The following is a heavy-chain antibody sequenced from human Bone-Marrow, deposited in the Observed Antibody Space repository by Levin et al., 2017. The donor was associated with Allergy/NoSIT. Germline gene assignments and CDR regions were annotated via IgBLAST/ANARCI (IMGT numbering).Heavy chain of an antibody. V-gene: IGHV4-31*03. J-gene: IGHJ4*02. D-gene: IGHD1-1*01. Sequence: RSQTLSLTCTVSGGSISSAGSTWTWIRRSPGKGLEWIGKIFYRGSTYLNPSLMSRLTMSIDTSEQHFSLNLTSVSAADTAIYYCARLDGYSFDYWGQGALVTVSS. CDR3: ARLDGYSFDY. CDR2: IFYRGST. CDR1: GGSISSAGST.